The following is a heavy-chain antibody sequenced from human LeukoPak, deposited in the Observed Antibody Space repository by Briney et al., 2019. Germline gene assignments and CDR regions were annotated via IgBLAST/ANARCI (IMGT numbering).Heavy chain of an antibody. Sequence: GGSLRLSCVASGFTFSTYAMHWVRQAPGKGLEWVAVISYDGSNKYYADSVKGRFTISRDNSKNTLYLQMNSLRAEDTAVYYCAKGGHCSGGSCYWGLAEYFQHWGQGTLVTVSS. J-gene: IGHJ1*01. CDR1: GFTFSTYA. CDR2: ISYDGSNK. CDR3: AKGGHCSGGSCYWGLAEYFQH. V-gene: IGHV3-30-3*01. D-gene: IGHD2-15*01.